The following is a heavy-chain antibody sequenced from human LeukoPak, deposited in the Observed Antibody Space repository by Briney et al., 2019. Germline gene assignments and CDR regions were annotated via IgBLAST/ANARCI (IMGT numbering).Heavy chain of an antibody. CDR3: ASQIDILTGYRPDY. D-gene: IGHD3-9*01. Sequence: PSETLSLTCTVSGGSISSSSYYWGWLRQPPGKGLEWIVSIYYSGSTYYNPSLKSRVTISVDTSKNQFSLKLSSVTAADTAVYYCASQIDILTGYRPDYWGQGTLVTVSS. CDR1: GGSISSSSYY. CDR2: IYYSGST. V-gene: IGHV4-39*01. J-gene: IGHJ4*02.